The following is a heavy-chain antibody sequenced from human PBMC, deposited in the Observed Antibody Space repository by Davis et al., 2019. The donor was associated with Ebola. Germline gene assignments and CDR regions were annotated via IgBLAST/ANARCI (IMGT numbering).Heavy chain of an antibody. CDR1: GYRFTSYW. V-gene: IGHV5-51*01. Sequence: GGSLRLSCKGSGYRFTSYWIAWVRQLPGKGLEWMGIIYPSDSDTRYSPSFRGQVTISADKSFSTAYLQWSGLKASDTAMYYCARMGRSYYDSLWDYWGQGTLVTVSS. CDR3: ARMGRSYYDSLWDY. D-gene: IGHD3-10*01. CDR2: IYPSDSDT. J-gene: IGHJ4*02.